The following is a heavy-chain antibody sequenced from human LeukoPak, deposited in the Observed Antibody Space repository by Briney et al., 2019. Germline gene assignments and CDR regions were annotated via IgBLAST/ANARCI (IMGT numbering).Heavy chain of an antibody. J-gene: IGHJ4*02. CDR1: GYTFASYA. D-gene: IGHD3-22*01. CDR3: ARAPYYYDSSGYYS. Sequence: ASVKVSCKASGYTFASYAMHWVRQAPGQRLEWMGWINAGNGNTKYSQKFQGRVTITRDTSASTAYMELSSLRSEDTAVYYCARAPYYYDSSGYYSWGQGTLVTVSS. V-gene: IGHV1-3*01. CDR2: INAGNGNT.